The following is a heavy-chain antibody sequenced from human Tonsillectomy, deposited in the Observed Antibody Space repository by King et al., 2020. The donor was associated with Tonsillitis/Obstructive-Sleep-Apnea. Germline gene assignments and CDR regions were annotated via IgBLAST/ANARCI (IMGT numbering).Heavy chain of an antibody. V-gene: IGHV3-48*02. D-gene: IGHD3-16*01. Sequence: VQLVESGGGLVQPGGSLRLSCAASGFTFSSYSMNWVRQAPGKGLEWVSYISSSSSTIYYADSVKGRFTISRDNAKNSLYLKMNSLGDEDTAVYYCARGKKLQFHLVMEGWFDPWGKGTLVTVSS. J-gene: IGHJ5*02. CDR2: ISSSSSTI. CDR1: GFTFSSYS. CDR3: ARGKKLQFHLVMEGWFDP.